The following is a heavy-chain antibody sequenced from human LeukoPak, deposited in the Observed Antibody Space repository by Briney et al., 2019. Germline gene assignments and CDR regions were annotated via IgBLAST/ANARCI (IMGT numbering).Heavy chain of an antibody. Sequence: SVKVSCKASGGTFSSYAISWVRQAPGQGLEWMGGIIPIFGTASYAQKFQGRVTITADESTSTAYMELSSLRSEDTAVYYCARVSSSWLGDYMDVWGKGTTVTVSS. CDR1: GGTFSSYA. CDR2: IIPIFGTA. D-gene: IGHD6-13*01. V-gene: IGHV1-69*13. J-gene: IGHJ6*03. CDR3: ARVSSSWLGDYMDV.